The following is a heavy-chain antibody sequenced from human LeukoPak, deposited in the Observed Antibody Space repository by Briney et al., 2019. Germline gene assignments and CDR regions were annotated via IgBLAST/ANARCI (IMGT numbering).Heavy chain of an antibody. J-gene: IGHJ6*02. CDR3: AIGGGDWTPWGMDV. CDR1: GGSISSGDYY. V-gene: IGHV4-30-4*01. CDR2: IYYSGST. D-gene: IGHD2-21*02. Sequence: SETLSLTCTVPGGSISSGDYYWSWIRQPPGKGLEWIGYIYYSGSTYYNPSLKSRVTISVDTSKNQFSLKLSSVTAADTAVYYCAIGGGDWTPWGMDVWGQGTTVTASS.